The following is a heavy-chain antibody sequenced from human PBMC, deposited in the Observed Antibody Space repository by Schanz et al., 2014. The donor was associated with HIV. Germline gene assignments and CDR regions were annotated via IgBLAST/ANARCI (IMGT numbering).Heavy chain of an antibody. V-gene: IGHV1-18*04. J-gene: IGHJ6*02. CDR3: ARSSGWGGWSTWDGMDV. D-gene: IGHD6-19*01. CDR1: EYIFTDHY. CDR2: ISAYNGNT. Sequence: QVQLVQSGTEVKRPGASVKVSCKASEYIFTDHYIQWVRQAPGHGLEWMGWISAYNGNTNYAQKLQGRVTMTTDTSTSTAYMEMRRLRSGDTAVYYCARSSGWGGWSTWDGMDVWGQGTTVTVS.